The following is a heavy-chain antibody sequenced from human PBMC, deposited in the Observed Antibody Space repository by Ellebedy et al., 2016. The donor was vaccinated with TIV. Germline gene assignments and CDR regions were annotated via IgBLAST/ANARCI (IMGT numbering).Heavy chain of an antibody. Sequence: AASVKVSCKASGGTFSSYAISWVRQAPGQGLEWMGWINPNSGSTNNAQKFQGRVTVTRDTSISTAYMELSRLTSDDTAVYYCARALSLGGMDVWGQGTMVTVSS. D-gene: IGHD5/OR15-5a*01. CDR3: ARALSLGGMDV. CDR1: GGTFSSYA. J-gene: IGHJ6*02. CDR2: INPNSGST. V-gene: IGHV1-2*02.